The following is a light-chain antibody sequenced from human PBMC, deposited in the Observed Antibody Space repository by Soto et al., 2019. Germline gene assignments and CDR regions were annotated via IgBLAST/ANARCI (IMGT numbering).Light chain of an antibody. CDR2: ESG. Sequence: QSALTQPASVSGSPGQSITITWTGSRSDVGSYNLVSWYQQHPGKAPKLMVYESGKRPSGVSDRFFGSKSGNTASLTISGLQAEDEADYYCCSFARGTTLVFGGGTKLTVL. CDR1: RSDVGSYNL. CDR3: CSFARGTTLV. J-gene: IGLJ3*02. V-gene: IGLV2-23*01.